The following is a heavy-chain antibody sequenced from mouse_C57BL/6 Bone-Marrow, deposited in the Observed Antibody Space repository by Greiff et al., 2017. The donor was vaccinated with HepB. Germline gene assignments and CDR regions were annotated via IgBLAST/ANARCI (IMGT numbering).Heavy chain of an antibody. J-gene: IGHJ3*01. CDR3: ARFGWLLRGGFAY. Sequence: VQLQQPGAELVKPGASVKLSCKASGYTFTSYWMHWVKQRPGQGLEWIGMIHPNSGSTNYNEKFKSKATLTVDKSSSTAYMQLSSRTSEDSAVYYCARFGWLLRGGFAYWGQGTLVTVSA. V-gene: IGHV1-64*01. CDR1: GYTFTSYW. CDR2: IHPNSGST. D-gene: IGHD2-3*01.